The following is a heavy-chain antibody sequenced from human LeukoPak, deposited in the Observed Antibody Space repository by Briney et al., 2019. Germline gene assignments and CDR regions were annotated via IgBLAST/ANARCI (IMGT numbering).Heavy chain of an antibody. V-gene: IGHV3-15*01. D-gene: IGHD3-9*01. J-gene: IGHJ6*02. CDR3: TTDPRHLDWFRNYYYYGREV. Sequence: GGSLRLSCAASGFTFSNAWMSWVRQAPGKGLEWVGRIKSKTDGGTTDYAAPVKGRFTISRDDSKNTLYLQMNSLKTEDTAVYYCTTDPRHLDWFRNYYYYGREVWAKGPRSPSP. CDR2: IKSKTDGGTT. CDR1: GFTFSNAW.